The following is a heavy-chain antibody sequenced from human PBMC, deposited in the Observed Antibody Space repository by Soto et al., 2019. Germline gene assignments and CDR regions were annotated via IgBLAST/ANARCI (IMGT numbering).Heavy chain of an antibody. J-gene: IGHJ4*02. CDR3: AKGRHAAAGPPFDY. CDR1: GFTFSSYG. D-gene: IGHD6-13*01. CDR2: ISYDGSNK. Sequence: QVQLVESGGGVVQPGRSLRLSCAASGFTFSSYGMHWVRQAPGKGLEWVAVISYDGSNKYYADSVKGRFTISRDNSKNTLYLQMNSLRAEDTAVYYCAKGRHAAAGPPFDYWGQGTLATVSS. V-gene: IGHV3-30*18.